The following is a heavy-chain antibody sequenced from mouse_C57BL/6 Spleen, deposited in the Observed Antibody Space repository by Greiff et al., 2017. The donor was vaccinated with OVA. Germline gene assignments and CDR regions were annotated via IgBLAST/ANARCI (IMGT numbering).Heavy chain of an antibody. CDR3: ARDSGYVAY. CDR1: GYSITSGYY. V-gene: IGHV3-6*01. D-gene: IGHD3-2*02. J-gene: IGHJ3*01. CDR2: ISYDGSN. Sequence: EVKLQESGPGLVKPSQSLSLTCSVTGYSITSGYYWNWIRQFPGNKLEWMGYISYDGSNNYNPSLKNRISITRDTSKNQFFLKLNSVTTEDTATYYCARDSGYVAYWGQGTLVTVSA.